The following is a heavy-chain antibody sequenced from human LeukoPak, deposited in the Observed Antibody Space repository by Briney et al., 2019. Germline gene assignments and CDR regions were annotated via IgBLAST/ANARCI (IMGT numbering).Heavy chain of an antibody. CDR2: IVGSGGST. D-gene: IGHD3-9*01. V-gene: IGHV3-23*01. CDR3: AKWGDYDILTGYYDSDY. CDR1: GFTFSNYA. Sequence: GASLRLSCAASGFTFSNYAMSWVRQAPGKGLEWVSAIVGSGGSTYYADSVKGRFTISRDNPKNTLYLQTNSLRAEDTAVYYCAKWGDYDILTGYYDSDYWGQGTLVTVSS. J-gene: IGHJ4*02.